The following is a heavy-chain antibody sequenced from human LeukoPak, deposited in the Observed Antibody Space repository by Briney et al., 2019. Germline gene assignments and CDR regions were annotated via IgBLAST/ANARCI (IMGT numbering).Heavy chain of an antibody. CDR1: GSSISGYY. CDR3: ARGDSHLHSSGYYYY. Sequence: PSETLSLTCTVSGSSISGYYWTWIRQPPGKGLEWIGYVYNSGNVNYNPSLRSRVTISLDTSEDQFSLKLSSVTAADTAIYYCARGDSHLHSSGYYYYWGQGTLVTVSS. J-gene: IGHJ4*02. CDR2: VYNSGNV. D-gene: IGHD3-22*01. V-gene: IGHV4-59*01.